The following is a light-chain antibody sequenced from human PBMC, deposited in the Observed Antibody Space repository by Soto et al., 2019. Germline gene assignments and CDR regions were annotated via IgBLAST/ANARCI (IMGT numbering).Light chain of an antibody. V-gene: IGLV1-47*01. J-gene: IGLJ2*01. CDR3: AAWDDSLKVV. CDR1: SSNIGSSY. Sequence: QSVLTQPPSASGTPGQRVTISCSGSSSNIGSSYVYWYQQLPGTAPKLLIYKNNQRPSGVPDRFSGSKSGISASLAISVLRSEDEADYYCAAWDDSLKVVFGGGTKVTVL. CDR2: KNN.